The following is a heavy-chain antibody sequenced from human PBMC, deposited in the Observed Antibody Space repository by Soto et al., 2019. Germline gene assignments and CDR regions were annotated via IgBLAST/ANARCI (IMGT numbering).Heavy chain of an antibody. J-gene: IGHJ4*02. Sequence: GGSLRLSCAASGFTFSSYAMSWVRQAPGKGLEWVSAISGSGGSTYYADSVKGRFTISRDNSKNTLYLQMNSLRAEDTAVYYCAKGPEYCSGGSCYSDVDYWGQGTLVTVSS. CDR2: ISGSGGST. CDR1: GFTFSSYA. CDR3: AKGPEYCSGGSCYSDVDY. V-gene: IGHV3-23*01. D-gene: IGHD2-15*01.